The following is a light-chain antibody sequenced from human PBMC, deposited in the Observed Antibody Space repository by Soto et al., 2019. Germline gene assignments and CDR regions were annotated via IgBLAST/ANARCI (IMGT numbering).Light chain of an antibody. V-gene: IGKV3-15*01. CDR2: GAS. Sequence: EIVMTQSPATLSVSPGERATLSCRASQSVSSNLAWYQQKPGQAPRLLIYGASTRATGIPARLSGSGSGTEFTLTISGMQSEDCAVYNCQQYNNWPPLTFGGGTKVEIK. CDR1: QSVSSN. J-gene: IGKJ4*01. CDR3: QQYNNWPPLT.